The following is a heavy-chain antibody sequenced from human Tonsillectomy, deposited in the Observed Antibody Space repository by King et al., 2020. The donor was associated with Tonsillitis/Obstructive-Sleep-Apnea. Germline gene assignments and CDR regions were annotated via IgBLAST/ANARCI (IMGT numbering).Heavy chain of an antibody. Sequence: QLVQSVGVVVQPGGSLRLSCAASRFTFDDYTMHWVRQAPGKGREWVSLISWDGGSTYYADSVKGRFTLSRDNSKNSLYLQMNSLRTEDTALYYCAKAGYSSQSNDYYYYMDVWGEGTTVTVSS. V-gene: IGHV3-43*01. D-gene: IGHD6-13*01. CDR2: ISWDGGST. CDR3: AKAGYSSQSNDYYYYMDV. J-gene: IGHJ6*03. CDR1: RFTFDDYT.